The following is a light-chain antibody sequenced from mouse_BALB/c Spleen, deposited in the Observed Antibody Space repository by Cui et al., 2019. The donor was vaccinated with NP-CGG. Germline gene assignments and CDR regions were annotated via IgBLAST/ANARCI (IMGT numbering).Light chain of an antibody. Sequence: AVVTHASVLTTPPGQTVTLTCRSSTGAVITSNYANWVQEKPDHLFTGLIGGTNNRAPGVPARFSGSLIGDKAALTITGAQTEDEAIYFCALWYSNHWVFGGGTKLTVL. CDR2: GTN. CDR3: ALWYSNHWV. J-gene: IGLJ1*01. V-gene: IGLV1*01. CDR1: TGAVITSNY.